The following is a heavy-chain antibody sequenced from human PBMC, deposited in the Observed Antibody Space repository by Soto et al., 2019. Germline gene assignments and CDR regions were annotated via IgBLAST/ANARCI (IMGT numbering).Heavy chain of an antibody. CDR1: GFTFDDYA. V-gene: IGHV3-9*01. J-gene: IGHJ5*02. CDR3: SKDRGTMVRGSGFDL. Sequence: GGSLRLSCAASGFTFDDYAMHWVRQTPGKGLEWVSGISWNSGSIGYVDSVKGRFTISRDNAKNSLYLQMNSLRAEDTALYYCSKDRGTMVRGSGFDLWGQGTLVTVSS. D-gene: IGHD3-10*01. CDR2: ISWNSGSI.